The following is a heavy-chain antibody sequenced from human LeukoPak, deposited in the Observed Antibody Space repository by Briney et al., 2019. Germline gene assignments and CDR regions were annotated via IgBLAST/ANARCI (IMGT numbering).Heavy chain of an antibody. Sequence: KSSETLSLTCTVSGGSISSGGYYWSWIRQHPGKGLEWIGYIYYSGSTYYNPSLKSRVTISVDTSKNQFSLKLSSVTAADTAFYYCARGMTWSGYSYGYWGQGILVTVSA. J-gene: IGHJ4*02. D-gene: IGHD3-3*01. V-gene: IGHV4-31*03. CDR2: IYYSGST. CDR3: ARGMTWSGYSYGY. CDR1: GGSISSGGYY.